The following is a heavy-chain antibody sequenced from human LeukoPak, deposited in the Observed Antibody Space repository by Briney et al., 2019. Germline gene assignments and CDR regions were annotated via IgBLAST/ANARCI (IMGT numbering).Heavy chain of an antibody. V-gene: IGHV3-74*01. CDR3: ASASSHRIAAGGDY. J-gene: IGHJ4*02. CDR2: INSDGSSR. D-gene: IGHD6-13*01. Sequence: GGSLRLSCAASGFTFSNYWMQWVRHARGKGLVWVSRINSDGSSRNYSDSVKGRFTISRDNAKNTLYLQMNSLRAEDTAVYYCASASSHRIAAGGDYWGQGTLVTVSS. CDR1: GFTFSNYW.